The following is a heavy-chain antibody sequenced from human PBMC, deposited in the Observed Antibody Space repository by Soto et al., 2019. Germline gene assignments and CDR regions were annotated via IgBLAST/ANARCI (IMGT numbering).Heavy chain of an antibody. Sequence: PGGSLTLSCAASGFTFSIYGMHWVRQAPGKGLEWVAVISYDGSNKYYADSGKGRFTISRDNSKNTLYLQMNSLRAEDTAVYYCAKDSKIYGSGSYYESCLDPWGQGTLVTVSS. CDR1: GFTFSIYG. J-gene: IGHJ5*02. D-gene: IGHD3-10*01. V-gene: IGHV3-30*18. CDR2: ISYDGSNK. CDR3: AKDSKIYGSGSYYESCLDP.